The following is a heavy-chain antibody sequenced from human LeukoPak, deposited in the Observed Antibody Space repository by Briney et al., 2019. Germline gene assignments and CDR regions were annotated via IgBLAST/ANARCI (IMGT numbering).Heavy chain of an antibody. CDR3: ARGTYDLWSGYWGNWFDP. CDR1: GFTFSSYA. CDR2: ISGSGGST. Sequence: GGSLRLSCAASGFTFSSYAMSWVRQAPGKGLEWVSAISGSGGSTYYADSVKGRFTISRDNSKNTLYLQMNSLRAEDTAVYYCARGTYDLWSGYWGNWFDPWGQGTLVTVSS. J-gene: IGHJ5*02. V-gene: IGHV3-23*01. D-gene: IGHD3-3*01.